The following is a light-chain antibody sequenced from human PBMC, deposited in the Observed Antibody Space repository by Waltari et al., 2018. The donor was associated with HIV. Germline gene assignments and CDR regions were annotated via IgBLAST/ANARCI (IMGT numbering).Light chain of an antibody. Sequence: QSALTQSASVSASPGQSITISCTGSSSDIGTYNLVSWFQQHPGKAPRLLIYEVKNRPSGVSPRFSGSKSGNTASLTISGLQAADEAAYHCCAYAGFSTYLFGPGTKVTVL. CDR2: EVK. V-gene: IGLV2-23*02. CDR1: SSDIGTYNL. CDR3: CAYAGFSTYL. J-gene: IGLJ1*01.